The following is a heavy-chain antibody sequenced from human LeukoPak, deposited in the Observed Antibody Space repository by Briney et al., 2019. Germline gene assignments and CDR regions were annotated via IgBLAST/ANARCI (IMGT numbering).Heavy chain of an antibody. CDR3: ARLRGAMNPVTSDFDY. CDR1: AGSIIGRSYD. Sequence: PSETLSLTFTVSAGSIIGRSYDWACIRQPPGKALECVGSCLYSGCAYYNPSLKSRLTISVDTSKNQFSLDLRSLTAADKACSSRARLRGAMNPVTSDFDYWGQGILVTVSS. V-gene: IGHV4-39*01. D-gene: IGHD4-17*01. J-gene: IGHJ4*02. CDR2: CLYSGCA.